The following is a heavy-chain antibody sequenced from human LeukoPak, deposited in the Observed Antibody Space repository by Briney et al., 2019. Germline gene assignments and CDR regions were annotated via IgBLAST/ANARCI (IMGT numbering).Heavy chain of an antibody. CDR3: ARGPGSTSCEVCYYYMDV. CDR2: IIPIFGTA. V-gene: IGHV1-69*01. D-gene: IGHD2-2*01. J-gene: IGHJ6*03. Sequence: ASVKVSCKASGGTFSSYAISWVRQAPGQGLEWMGGIIPIFGTANYAQKFQGRVTITADESTSTAYMELSSLRSEDTAVYYCARGPGSTSCEVCYYYMDVWGKGTTVTVSS. CDR1: GGTFSSYA.